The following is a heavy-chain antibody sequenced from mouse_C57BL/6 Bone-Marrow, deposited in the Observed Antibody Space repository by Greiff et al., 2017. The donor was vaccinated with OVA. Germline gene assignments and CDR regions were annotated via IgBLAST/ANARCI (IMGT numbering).Heavy chain of an antibody. CDR3: ARGGYDGYYYFDY. D-gene: IGHD2-3*01. CDR1: GYTFTDYY. V-gene: IGHV1-26*01. CDR2: INPNNGGT. Sequence: VQLQQSGPELVKPGASVKISCKASGYTFTDYYMNWVKPSHGKSLEWIGDINPNNGGTSYNQKFKGKATLTVDKSSSTAYMELRSLTSEDSAVYYCARGGYDGYYYFDYWGQGTTLTVSS. J-gene: IGHJ2*01.